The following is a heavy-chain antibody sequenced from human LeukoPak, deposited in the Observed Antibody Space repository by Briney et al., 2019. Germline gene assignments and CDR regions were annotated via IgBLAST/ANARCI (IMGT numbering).Heavy chain of an antibody. CDR2: IYYSGST. CDR1: GGSISRSIYY. Sequence: SETLSLTCTVSGGSISRSIYYWGWIRQSPGKGLEWIGSIYYSGSTYYNPSLKTRVTTSVDTSKNQFSLNLNSLTAADTAVYYCARYMYGGKSYGVDVWGQGTTVTVSS. D-gene: IGHD4-23*01. V-gene: IGHV4-39*01. CDR3: ARYMYGGKSYGVDV. J-gene: IGHJ6*02.